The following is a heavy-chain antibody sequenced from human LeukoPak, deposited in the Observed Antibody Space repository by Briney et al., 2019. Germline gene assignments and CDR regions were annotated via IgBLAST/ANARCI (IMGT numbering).Heavy chain of an antibody. J-gene: IGHJ3*02. CDR1: GYTFTGYY. Sequence: SCKASGYTFTGYYMHWVRQAPGQGLEWMGWINPNSGGTNYAQKFQGRVTMTRDTSISTAYMELSRLTYDDTAVYYCARGGLVVVVAEKDAFDIWGQGTPVTVSS. V-gene: IGHV1-2*02. D-gene: IGHD2-15*01. CDR3: ARGGLVVVVAEKDAFDI. CDR2: INPNSGGT.